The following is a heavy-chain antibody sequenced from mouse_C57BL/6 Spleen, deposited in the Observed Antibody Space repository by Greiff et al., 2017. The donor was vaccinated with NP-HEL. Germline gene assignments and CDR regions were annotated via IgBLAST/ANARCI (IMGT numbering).Heavy chain of an antibody. CDR3: ARGAYYLPIADC. V-gene: IGHV1-55*01. D-gene: IGHD2-10*01. J-gene: IGHJ2*01. CDR1: GYTFTSYW. Sequence: VQLQQPGAELVKPGASVKMSCKASGYTFTSYWITWVKQRPGQGLEWIGDIYPGSGSTNYNEKFKSKATLTVDTSSSTAYMQLSSLTSEDSAVYYCARGAYYLPIADCWGQGTTLTVSS. CDR2: IYPGSGST.